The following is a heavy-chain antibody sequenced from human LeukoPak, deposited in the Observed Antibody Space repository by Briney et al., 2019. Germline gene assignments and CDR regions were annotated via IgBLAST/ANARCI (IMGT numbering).Heavy chain of an antibody. J-gene: IGHJ4*02. CDR3: ARGGGHMVRGVIIPTDFDY. V-gene: IGHV4-30-4*01. D-gene: IGHD3-10*01. CDR1: GGSISSGDYY. Sequence: SQTLSLTCTVSGGSISSGDYYWSWIRQPPGKGLEWIGYIYYSGSTYYNPSLKSRVTISVDTSKNQFSLKLSSATAADTAVYYCARGGGHMVRGVIIPTDFDYWGQGTLVTVSS. CDR2: IYYSGST.